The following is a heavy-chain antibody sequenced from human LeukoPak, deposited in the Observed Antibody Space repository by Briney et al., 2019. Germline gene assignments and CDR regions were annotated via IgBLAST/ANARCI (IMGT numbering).Heavy chain of an antibody. Sequence: SETLSLTCTVSGGSISSYYWSWIRQPPGKGLEWIGYIYYSGSTNYDPSLKSRVTISVDTSKNQFSLKLSSVTAADTAVYYCARDNGSGSWAYWGQGTLVTVSS. CDR2: IYYSGST. CDR1: GGSISSYY. J-gene: IGHJ4*02. D-gene: IGHD3-10*01. CDR3: ARDNGSGSWAY. V-gene: IGHV4-59*01.